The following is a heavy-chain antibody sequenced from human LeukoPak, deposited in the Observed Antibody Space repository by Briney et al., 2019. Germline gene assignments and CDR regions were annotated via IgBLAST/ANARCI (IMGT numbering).Heavy chain of an antibody. Sequence: GGSLRFSCAASGFTFSSYAMSWVRQAPGKGLEWVSAISGSGGSTYYADSVQGRFTISRDNSKNTLYLQMNSLRAEDTAVYYCAKAGNTAMVRVVWFDPWGQGTLVTVSS. V-gene: IGHV3-23*01. J-gene: IGHJ5*02. CDR3: AKAGNTAMVRVVWFDP. D-gene: IGHD5-18*01. CDR2: ISGSGGST. CDR1: GFTFSSYA.